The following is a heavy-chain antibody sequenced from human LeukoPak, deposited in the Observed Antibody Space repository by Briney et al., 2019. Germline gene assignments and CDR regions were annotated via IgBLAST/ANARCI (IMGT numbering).Heavy chain of an antibody. CDR3: AASSYDSSGPHGS. J-gene: IGHJ1*01. CDR1: GDSISPSSYY. Sequence: SETLSLTCTVSGDSISPSSYYWGWIRQPLGKGLDWIGSIYFSGSTYYNPSLKSQVTISMDTSKNQFSLKLSSVTAADTAFYYCAASSYDSSGPHGSWGQGILVTVSS. CDR2: IYFSGST. V-gene: IGHV4-39*01. D-gene: IGHD3-22*01.